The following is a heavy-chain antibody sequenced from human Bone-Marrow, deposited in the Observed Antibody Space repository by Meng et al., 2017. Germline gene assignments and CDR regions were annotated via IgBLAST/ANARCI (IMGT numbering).Heavy chain of an antibody. CDR1: GFTFTDYY. CDR3: ARWVISSGWYFDS. Sequence: GESLKISCAASGFTFTDYYMIWIRQAPGKGLGLVSYIDGSGSGKIYADSVKGRFTISRDNAKKSLFLEMDSLRDKDTAMYYSARWVISSGWYFDSWGQGTLVTVSS. J-gene: IGHJ4*02. V-gene: IGHV3-11*04. CDR2: IDGSGSGK. D-gene: IGHD6-19*01.